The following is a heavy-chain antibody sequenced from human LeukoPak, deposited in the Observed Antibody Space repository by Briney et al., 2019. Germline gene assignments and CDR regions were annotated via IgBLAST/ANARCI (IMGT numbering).Heavy chain of an antibody. V-gene: IGHV4-34*01. J-gene: IGHJ5*02. CDR2: INHSGST. CDR1: GGSFSGYY. D-gene: IGHD5-12*01. Sequence: SETLSLTCAVYGGSFSGYYWSWIRQPPGKGLEWIGEINHSGSTNYNPSLKSRVTISVDTSNKQFSLKVNFLTAADTAVYYCARGGPGYSGYGGWLDPWGQGTLVTVSS. CDR3: ARGGPGYSGYGGWLDP.